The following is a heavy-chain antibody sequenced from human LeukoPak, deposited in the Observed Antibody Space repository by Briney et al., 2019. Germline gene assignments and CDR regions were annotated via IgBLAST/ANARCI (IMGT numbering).Heavy chain of an antibody. Sequence: GGSLRLSCAASGFTFSSYSMNWVRQAPGKGLDWVSYISSSSSTIYYADSVKGRFTISRDNAKNSLYLQMNSLRAEDTAVYYCARGSRYCSGGSCSPSRGMDVWGQGTTVTVSS. CDR3: ARGSRYCSGGSCSPSRGMDV. D-gene: IGHD2-15*01. V-gene: IGHV3-48*01. CDR2: ISSSSSTI. J-gene: IGHJ6*02. CDR1: GFTFSSYS.